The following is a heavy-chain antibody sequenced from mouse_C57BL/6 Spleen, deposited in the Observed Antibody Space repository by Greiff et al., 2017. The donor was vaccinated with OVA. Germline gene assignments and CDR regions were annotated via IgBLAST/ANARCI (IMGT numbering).Heavy chain of an antibody. V-gene: IGHV1-55*01. Sequence: QVQLQQPGAELVKPGASVKMSCKASGYTFTSYWITWVKQRPGQGLEWIGDIYPGSGSTNYNEKFKSKATLTVDTSSSTAYMQLSSLTSEDSAVYYRARDYYGSSHYYAMDYWGQGTSVTVSS. CDR3: ARDYYGSSHYYAMDY. J-gene: IGHJ4*01. CDR1: GYTFTSYW. D-gene: IGHD1-1*01. CDR2: IYPGSGST.